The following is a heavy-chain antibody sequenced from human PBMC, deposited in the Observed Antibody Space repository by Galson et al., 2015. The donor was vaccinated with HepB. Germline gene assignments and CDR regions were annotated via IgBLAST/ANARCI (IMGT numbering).Heavy chain of an antibody. Sequence: SLRLSCAASGFTFSNYVVHWVRQTPGKGLEWVAVMSSGGNIKLYTDSVKGRFAISRDNSKNTLYLQMDSLRPADTSVYYCARDPVAADPDYFDSWGQGTLVTAS. CDR2: MSSGGNIK. D-gene: IGHD6-13*01. CDR1: GFTFSNYV. CDR3: ARDPVAADPDYFDS. J-gene: IGHJ4*02. V-gene: IGHV3-30*09.